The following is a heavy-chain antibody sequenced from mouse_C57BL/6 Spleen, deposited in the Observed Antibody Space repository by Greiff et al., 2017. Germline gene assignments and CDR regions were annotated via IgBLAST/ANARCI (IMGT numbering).Heavy chain of an antibody. Sequence: EVQLVESGGGLVKPGGSLKLSCAASGFTFSDYGMHWVRQAPEKGLEWVAYISSGSSTIYYADTVKGRFTISRDNAKNTLFLQMTSLRSEDTAMYYCAYYSNYGYAMDYWGQGTSVTVSS. CDR3: AYYSNYGYAMDY. J-gene: IGHJ4*01. CDR2: ISSGSSTI. V-gene: IGHV5-17*01. CDR1: GFTFSDYG. D-gene: IGHD2-5*01.